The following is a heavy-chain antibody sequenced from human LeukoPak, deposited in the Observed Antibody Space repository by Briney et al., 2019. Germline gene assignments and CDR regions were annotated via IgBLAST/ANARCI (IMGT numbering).Heavy chain of an antibody. CDR2: ISYDGSNK. J-gene: IGHJ4*02. D-gene: IGHD6-19*01. CDR1: GFTFGSYG. Sequence: GGSLRLSCAASGFTFGSYGIHWVRQAPGKGLEWVAVISYDGSNKYYADSVKGRFTISRDNSKNTLYLQMNSLRTEDTAVYYCAKETAAKYSSGWTGGGPSLQYWGQGTLVTVSS. V-gene: IGHV3-30*18. CDR3: AKETAAKYSSGWTGGGPSLQY.